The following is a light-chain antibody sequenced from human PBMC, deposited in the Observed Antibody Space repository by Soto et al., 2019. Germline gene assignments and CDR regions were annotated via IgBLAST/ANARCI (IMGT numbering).Light chain of an antibody. Sequence: DIQMTQSPSSLSASVGERVTITCRASQSISSYLNWYQQKPGKAPKLLIYAASSLQGGVPSRFSGSGSGTDFTLTISRLQPQDFSTYYCQQSYSTPPLTFGGGTKVEIK. CDR2: AAS. CDR3: QQSYSTPPLT. CDR1: QSISSY. J-gene: IGKJ4*01. V-gene: IGKV1-39*01.